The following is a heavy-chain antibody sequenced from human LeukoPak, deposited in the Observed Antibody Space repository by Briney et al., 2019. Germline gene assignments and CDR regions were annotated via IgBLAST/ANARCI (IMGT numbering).Heavy chain of an antibody. J-gene: IGHJ4*02. Sequence: GGSLRLSCAASGFTFSSYWMSWVRQAPGKGLEWVANIKQYGSEKYYVDSVKGRFTISRDNAKNSLYLQMNSLRAEDTAVYYCARDHMYYDILTGYYGGYFDYWGQGTLVTVSS. CDR3: ARDHMYYDILTGYYGGYFDY. CDR1: GFTFSSYW. D-gene: IGHD3-9*01. V-gene: IGHV3-7*03. CDR2: IKQYGSEK.